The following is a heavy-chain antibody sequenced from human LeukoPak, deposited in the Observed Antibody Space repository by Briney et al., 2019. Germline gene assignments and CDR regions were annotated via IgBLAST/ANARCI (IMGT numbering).Heavy chain of an antibody. D-gene: IGHD6-19*01. J-gene: IGHJ4*02. Sequence: GGSLRLSCAASGFTLDAYAMHWVRQARGKGLEWVSHINADGGRTYYADSVKGRFTISRDNSKNTLYLQMNSLKAEDTAVYYCAKPSSGYGSFDSWGQGTLVTVSS. CDR3: AKPSSGYGSFDS. CDR2: INADGGRT. CDR1: GFTLDAYA. V-gene: IGHV3-43*02.